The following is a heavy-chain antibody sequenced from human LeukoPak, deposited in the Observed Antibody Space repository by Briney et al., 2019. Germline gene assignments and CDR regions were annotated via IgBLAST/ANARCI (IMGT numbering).Heavy chain of an antibody. J-gene: IGHJ4*01. V-gene: IGHV1-18*01. D-gene: IGHD6-19*01. Sequence: AAVKVSCMASGYTFTSYGISGVRPAPGQGRGWVGWISVYNGNTNYAQKLQGRVTMTTDPSTSTAYTELRSLRSDDTAVYYCARDLAVAGTFAYWGHGTLVTVSS. CDR3: ARDLAVAGTFAY. CDR1: GYTFTSYG. CDR2: ISVYNGNT.